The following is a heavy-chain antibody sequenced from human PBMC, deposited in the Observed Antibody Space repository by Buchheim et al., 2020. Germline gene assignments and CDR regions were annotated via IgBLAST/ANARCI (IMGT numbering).Heavy chain of an antibody. V-gene: IGHV1-8*01. CDR3: ARLLEGYSGYDYYYYGMDV. CDR2: MNPNSGNT. CDR1: GYTFTSYD. J-gene: IGHJ6*02. Sequence: QVQLVQSGAEVKKPGASVKVSCKASGYTFTSYDINWVRQATGQGLEWMGWMNPNSGNTGYAQKFQGRVTMTRNTSISTAYMELSSLGSDGTAVYYCARLLEGYSGYDYYYYGMDVWGQETT. D-gene: IGHD5-12*01.